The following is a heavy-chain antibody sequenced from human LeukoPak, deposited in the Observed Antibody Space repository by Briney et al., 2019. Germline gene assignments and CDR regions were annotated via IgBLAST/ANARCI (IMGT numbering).Heavy chain of an antibody. D-gene: IGHD2-2*01. J-gene: IGHJ4*02. CDR1: GFTFSTYA. CDR3: ARERGSGVVVPAASPTGLDY. V-gene: IGHV3-30-3*01. Sequence: GGSLRLSCAASGFTFSTYAMHWVRQAPGKGLEWVAVISHDGSNKNYADSVKGRFTISRDNPKNTLYLQMNSLRAEDTAVYYCARERGSGVVVPAASPTGLDYWGQGSLVTVSS. CDR2: ISHDGSNK.